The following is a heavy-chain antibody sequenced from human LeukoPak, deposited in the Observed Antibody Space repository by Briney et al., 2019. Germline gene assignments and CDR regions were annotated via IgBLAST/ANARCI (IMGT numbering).Heavy chain of an antibody. CDR1: GYTFTRYD. CDR2: INPNSGGT. CDR3: ARADCSTTSCLDAFDI. Sequence: ASVKVSCKASGYTFTRYDINWVRQATGQGLEWMGRINPNSGGTNYAQKFQGRVTMTRDTSISTAYMELNRLRSDDTAVYYCARADCSTTSCLDAFDIWGQGTMVTVSS. D-gene: IGHD2-2*01. J-gene: IGHJ3*02. V-gene: IGHV1-2*06.